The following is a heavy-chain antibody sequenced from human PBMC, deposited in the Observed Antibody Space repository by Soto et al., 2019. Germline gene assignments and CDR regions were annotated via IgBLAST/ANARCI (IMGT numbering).Heavy chain of an antibody. V-gene: IGHV3-23*01. CDR2: ISGRGDDT. J-gene: IGHJ4*02. D-gene: IGHD3-22*01. CDR1: GFTFSSYA. Sequence: EVQLLESGGDLVQPGGSLRLSCAASGFTFSSYAMSWVRQAPGKGLEWVSTISGRGDDTYYTDSVKGRFTISRDNSKNTLYVHMNSLRAEDTAVYFCAMAKTTYSSSYFDYWGQVSLVTVSS. CDR3: AMAKTTYSSSYFDY.